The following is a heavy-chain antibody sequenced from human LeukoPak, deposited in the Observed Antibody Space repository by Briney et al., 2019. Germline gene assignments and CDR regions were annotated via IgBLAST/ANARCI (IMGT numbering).Heavy chain of an antibody. J-gene: IGHJ4*02. CDR3: AKDGSYDSSGPSYFDY. Sequence: GASLRLSCAASGFTFSSYAMSWVRQAPGKGLEWVSALSGSGGSTYYADSVKGRFTISRDNSKNTLYLQMNSLRAEDTAVYYCAKDGSYDSSGPSYFDYWGQGTLVTVSS. V-gene: IGHV3-23*01. CDR2: LSGSGGST. D-gene: IGHD3-22*01. CDR1: GFTFSSYA.